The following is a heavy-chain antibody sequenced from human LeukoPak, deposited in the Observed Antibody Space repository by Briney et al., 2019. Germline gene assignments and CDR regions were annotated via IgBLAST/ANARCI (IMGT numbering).Heavy chain of an antibody. CDR1: GYSLNSGYF. D-gene: IGHD4-17*01. V-gene: IGHV4-38-2*02. CDR2: IHHSGNT. Sequence: SETLSLTCTVSGYSLNSGYFWGWIRQPPGKGLEWIGNIHHSGNTYYNPSLQSRVTISVDTSKNQFSLRLSSVTAADTAVYYCARDLGDYDSSWFDPWGQGTLVTVSS. J-gene: IGHJ5*02. CDR3: ARDLGDYDSSWFDP.